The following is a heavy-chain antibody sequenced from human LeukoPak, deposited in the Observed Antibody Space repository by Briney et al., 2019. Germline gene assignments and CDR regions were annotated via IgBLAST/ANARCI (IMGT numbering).Heavy chain of an antibody. CDR3: ARGGIYSSSWYGFTDAFDI. CDR1: GGTFSSYA. D-gene: IGHD6-13*01. CDR2: FIPIFGTA. V-gene: IGHV1-69*05. Sequence: SVKVSCKASGGTFSSYAISWVRQAPGQGLEWMGGFIPIFGTANYAQKFQGWVTMTRGTSISTAYMELSRLRSDDTAVYYCARGGIYSSSWYGFTDAFDIWGQGTMVTVSS. J-gene: IGHJ3*02.